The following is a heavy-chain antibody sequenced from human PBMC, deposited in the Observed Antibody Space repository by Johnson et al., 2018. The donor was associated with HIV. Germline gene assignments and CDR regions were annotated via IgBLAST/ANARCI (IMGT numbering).Heavy chain of an antibody. J-gene: IGHJ3*02. D-gene: IGHD3-3*01. V-gene: IGHV3-73*01. Sequence: VRQASGKGLEWVGRIRSKANSYATAYAASVKGRFTISRDDSKNTAYLQMNSLKIEDTAVYYCTRSDSTYYNFCSGYYTGAFDIWGPGTMVTVSS. CDR3: TRSDSTYYNFCSGYYTGAFDI. CDR2: IRSKANSYAT.